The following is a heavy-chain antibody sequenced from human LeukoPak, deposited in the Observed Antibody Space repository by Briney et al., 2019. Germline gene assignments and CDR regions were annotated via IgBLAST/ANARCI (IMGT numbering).Heavy chain of an antibody. V-gene: IGHV4-30-4*01. Sequence: SETLSLTCTVSGGSISSGDYYWSWIRQPPGKGLEWIGYIYYSGSTCYNPSLKSRVTISVDTSKNQFSLKLSSVTAADTAVYYCAREREVYYGDYSSSPYFDYWGQGTLVTVSS. CDR3: AREREVYYGDYSSSPYFDY. D-gene: IGHD4-17*01. CDR1: GGSISSGDYY. CDR2: IYYSGST. J-gene: IGHJ4*02.